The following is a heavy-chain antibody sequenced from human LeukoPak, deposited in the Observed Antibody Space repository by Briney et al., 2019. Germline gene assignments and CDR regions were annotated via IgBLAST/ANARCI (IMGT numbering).Heavy chain of an antibody. J-gene: IGHJ4*02. D-gene: IGHD1-14*01. V-gene: IGHV3-11*05. CDR1: EFTFSDNY. Sequence: PGGSLRLYCAASEFTFSDNYMSWIRQAPGKGLEWVSYISSSGIHTEYAYSVKGRFTISRDNAKNSLYLQMISLRAEDTAVYYCARGALMAPGLFDYWGQGTLVTVSS. CDR2: ISSSGIHT. CDR3: ARGALMAPGLFDY.